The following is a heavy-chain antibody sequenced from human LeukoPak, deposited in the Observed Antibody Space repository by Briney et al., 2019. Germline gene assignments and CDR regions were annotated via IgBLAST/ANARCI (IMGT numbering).Heavy chain of an antibody. CDR3: ARRTIVGAITGIDY. D-gene: IGHD1-26*01. Sequence: GGSLRLSCGASGFTFSSYAMSWVRQAPGKGLEWVSAISGSGGSTYYADSVKGRFTISRDNSKNTLYLQMNSLRAEDTAAYYCARRTIVGAITGIDYWGQGTLVTVSS. J-gene: IGHJ4*02. CDR2: ISGSGGST. V-gene: IGHV3-23*01. CDR1: GFTFSSYA.